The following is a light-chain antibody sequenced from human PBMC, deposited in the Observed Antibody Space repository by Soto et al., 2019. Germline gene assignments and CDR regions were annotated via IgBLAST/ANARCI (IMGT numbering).Light chain of an antibody. J-gene: IGKJ4*01. Sequence: DIQLTQTPSFLSASVGDRVTITCRASQDISSHLAWYQQKPGKAPKLLIYAASTLQSGVPSGFGGSGSGTEFTLTITSLQPEDFATYYCQQVKTYPLTFGGGTKVEIK. V-gene: IGKV1-9*01. CDR1: QDISSH. CDR3: QQVKTYPLT. CDR2: AAS.